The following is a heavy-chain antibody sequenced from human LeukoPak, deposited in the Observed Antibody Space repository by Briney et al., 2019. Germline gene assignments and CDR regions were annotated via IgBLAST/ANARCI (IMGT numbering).Heavy chain of an antibody. CDR3: ARDVSEVFGERVIDAFDI. D-gene: IGHD3-10*02. CDR1: GYTFITYG. V-gene: IGHV1-18*01. CDR2: IYAYKGNT. J-gene: IGHJ3*02. Sequence: ASVKVSCKASGYTFITYGITWVRQAPGQGLEWMGWIYAYKGNTDYPQKLQGRVTMTPDTSTSTAYMELRSLRSDDTAVYYCARDVSEVFGERVIDAFDIWGQGKMVTVSS.